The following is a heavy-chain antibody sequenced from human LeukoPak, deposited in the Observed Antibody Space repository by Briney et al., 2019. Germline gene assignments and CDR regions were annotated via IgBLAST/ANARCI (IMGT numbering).Heavy chain of an antibody. CDR2: IRNDGSIK. D-gene: IGHD3-22*01. CDR1: GFTFSSYG. V-gene: IGHV3-30*02. Sequence: PGGSLRLSCAASGFTFSSYGMHWVRQAPGKGLQWVAFIRNDGSIKYYADSVKGRFTISRDNSRNTMYLQMNSLRAEDTAVYYCAKDRNDTQKGLYYFDYWGQGTLVTVSS. CDR3: AKDRNDTQKGLYYFDY. J-gene: IGHJ4*02.